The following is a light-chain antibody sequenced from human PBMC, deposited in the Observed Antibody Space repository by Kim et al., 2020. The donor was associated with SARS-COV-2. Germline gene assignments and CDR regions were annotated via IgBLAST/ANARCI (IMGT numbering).Light chain of an antibody. CDR3: QQYNNWPPYT. V-gene: IGKV3-15*01. CDR1: QRVSSN. J-gene: IGKJ2*01. Sequence: VSPGERGTLACRASQRVSSNLAWYQQKPGQAPRILSYAASTRASGIPARFSGSGSGTEFTLTISSLQSEDFAVYYCQQYNNWPPYTFGQGTKLEI. CDR2: AAS.